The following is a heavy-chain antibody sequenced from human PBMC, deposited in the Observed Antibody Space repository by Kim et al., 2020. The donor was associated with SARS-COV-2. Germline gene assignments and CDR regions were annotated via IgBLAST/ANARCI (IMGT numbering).Heavy chain of an antibody. Sequence: GGSLRLSCAASGFTFSTYEMNWVRQAPGKGLEWISYINRGASVIHYVDSVKGRFTISRDNAKNSLYLQMNSLRAEDTAVYYCARDIISRGVYFDSWGQGTLVTVSS. V-gene: IGHV3-48*03. CDR2: INRGASVI. J-gene: IGHJ4*02. D-gene: IGHD3-3*02. CDR1: GFTFSTYE. CDR3: ARDIISRGVYFDS.